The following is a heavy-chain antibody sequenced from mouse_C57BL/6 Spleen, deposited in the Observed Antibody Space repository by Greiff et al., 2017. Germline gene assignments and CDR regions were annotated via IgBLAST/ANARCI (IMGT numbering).Heavy chain of an antibody. J-gene: IGHJ2*01. CDR2: IYPSDSET. V-gene: IGHV1-61*01. CDR1: GYTFTSYW. CDR3: ARFWDGGNYFDY. D-gene: IGHD4-1*01. Sequence: VQLQQSGAELVRPGSSVKLSCKASGYTFTSYWMDWVKQRPGQGLEWIGNIYPSDSETHYNQKFKDKATLTVDKSSSTAYMQLSSLTSEDSAVYYCARFWDGGNYFDYWGQGTTLTVSS.